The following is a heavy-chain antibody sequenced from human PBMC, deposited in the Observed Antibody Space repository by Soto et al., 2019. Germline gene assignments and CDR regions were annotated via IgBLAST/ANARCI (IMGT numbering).Heavy chain of an antibody. Sequence: GGSLRLSCAASGFTFSSYSMNWVRQAPGKGLEWVSSISSSSVYIYYADSVKGRFTISRDNAKNSLYLQMNSLRAEDTAVYYCARWANSGSSLTLDFWGQGSLVTVSS. J-gene: IGHJ4*02. D-gene: IGHD1-26*01. CDR3: ARWANSGSSLTLDF. CDR2: ISSSSVYI. V-gene: IGHV3-21*01. CDR1: GFTFSSYS.